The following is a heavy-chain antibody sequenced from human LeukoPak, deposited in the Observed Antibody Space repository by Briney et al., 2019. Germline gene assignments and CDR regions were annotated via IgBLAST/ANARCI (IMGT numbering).Heavy chain of an antibody. D-gene: IGHD2-21*01. CDR3: ARHGVAGFFDY. J-gene: IGHJ4*02. Sequence: SETLSLTCTVSGSSISSYYWSWIRQPPGKGLEWIGFIYYSGSTNYNPSLKSRVTISVDTSKNQFSLKLSSVTAADTAVYYCARHGVAGFFDYWGQGTLVTVSS. V-gene: IGHV4-59*08. CDR1: GSSISSYY. CDR2: IYYSGST.